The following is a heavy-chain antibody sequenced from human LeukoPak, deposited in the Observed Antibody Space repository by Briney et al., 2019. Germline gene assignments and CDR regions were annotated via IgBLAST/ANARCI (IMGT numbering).Heavy chain of an antibody. Sequence: ASVKVSCKASGYSFTGYYMHWVRQAPGQGLEWMGWINPNSGDTKYAQKFQGRVTMTRDTSISTAYMELSRLRSDDTAVYYCARDPKTEYYFDYWGQGTLVTVSS. CDR1: GYSFTGYY. J-gene: IGHJ4*02. CDR3: ARDPKTEYYFDY. V-gene: IGHV1-2*02. CDR2: INPNSGDT. D-gene: IGHD1-14*01.